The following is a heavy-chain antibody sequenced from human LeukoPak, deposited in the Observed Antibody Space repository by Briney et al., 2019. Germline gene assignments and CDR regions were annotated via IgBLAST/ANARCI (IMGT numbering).Heavy chain of an antibody. Sequence: GGSLRLSCAASGFTFSSYSMSWVRQAPGKGLEWVSYISSGSGTIYYADSVKGRFTISRDNAKNSLYLQMNSLRDEDTAVYYCAKGYCSSTSCCLDYWGQGTLVTVSS. D-gene: IGHD2-2*01. CDR3: AKGYCSSTSCCLDY. V-gene: IGHV3-48*02. CDR2: ISSGSGTI. CDR1: GFTFSSYS. J-gene: IGHJ4*02.